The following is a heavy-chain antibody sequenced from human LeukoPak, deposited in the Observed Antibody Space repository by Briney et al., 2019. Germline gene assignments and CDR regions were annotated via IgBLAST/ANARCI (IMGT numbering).Heavy chain of an antibody. CDR3: ARHLVATLSVFDY. CDR2: IYYSGTS. J-gene: IGHJ4*02. V-gene: IGHV4-59*08. D-gene: IGHD5/OR15-5a*01. CDR1: GGSINSYY. Sequence: SETLSLTCTVSGGSINSYYWSWIRQSPGRGLEWIGYIYYSGTSSYHPSLESRVTMSIDTFKNQFSLNLTSVTAADAAVYYCARHLVATLSVFDYWGQGALVTVSS.